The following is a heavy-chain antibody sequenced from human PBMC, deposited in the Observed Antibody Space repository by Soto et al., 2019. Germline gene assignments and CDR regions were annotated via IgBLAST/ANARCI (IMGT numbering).Heavy chain of an antibody. CDR1: GFTFSSYE. J-gene: IGHJ6*02. CDR3: ARVEYTASGMDV. D-gene: IGHD5-18*01. V-gene: IGHV3-48*03. Sequence: PGGSLRLSCAASGFTFSSYEMNWVRQAPGKGLEWVSYISSSGSTIYYADSVKGRFTISRDNAKNSLYLQMNSLRAEDTAVYYCARVEYTASGMDVWGQGTTVTVSS. CDR2: ISSSGSTI.